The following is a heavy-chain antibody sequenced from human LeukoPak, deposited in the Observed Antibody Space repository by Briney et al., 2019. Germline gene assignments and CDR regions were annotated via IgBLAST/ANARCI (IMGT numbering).Heavy chain of an antibody. CDR3: ARSPHILTGENFDY. Sequence: ASVKVSCKASGYTFTGYYMRWVRQAPGQGLEWMGWINPNSGGTNYAQKFQGRVSMTRDTSISTAYMQLSRLRSADTAVFYCARSPHILTGENFDYWGQGTLLTVSS. V-gene: IGHV1-2*02. CDR2: INPNSGGT. D-gene: IGHD3-9*01. CDR1: GYTFTGYY. J-gene: IGHJ4*02.